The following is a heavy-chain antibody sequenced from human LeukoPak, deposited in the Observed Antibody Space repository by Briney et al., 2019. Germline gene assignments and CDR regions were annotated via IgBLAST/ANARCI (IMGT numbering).Heavy chain of an antibody. CDR1: GFIFSSYW. D-gene: IGHD4-23*01. CDR3: ARDRGGNLDP. CDR2: IKQDGSEK. V-gene: IGHV3-7*03. Sequence: GGSLRLSCAASGFIFSSYWMSWVRQAPGKGLEWVANIKQDGSEKYYVDSVKGRFTISRDNAKNSLYLQMNSLRVEDTAVYFCARDRGGNLDPWGQGTLVTVSS. J-gene: IGHJ5*02.